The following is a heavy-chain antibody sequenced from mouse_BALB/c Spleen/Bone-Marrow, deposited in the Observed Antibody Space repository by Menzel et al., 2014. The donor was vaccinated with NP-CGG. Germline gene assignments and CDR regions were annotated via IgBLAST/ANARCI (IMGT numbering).Heavy chain of an antibody. CDR1: GYAFTNYL. V-gene: IGHV1-54*01. D-gene: IGHD3-2*01. CDR2: INPGSGGA. CDR3: AREWTARAVDY. J-gene: IGHJ2*01. Sequence: QVQLQQSGAELVRPGTSVKVSCKASGYAFTNYLIEWVKQRPGQGLEWIGVINPGSGGANYNEKFKGKATLTADKSSSTAYMQLSSLTSADSAVYFCAREWTARAVDYWGQGTPLPVSS.